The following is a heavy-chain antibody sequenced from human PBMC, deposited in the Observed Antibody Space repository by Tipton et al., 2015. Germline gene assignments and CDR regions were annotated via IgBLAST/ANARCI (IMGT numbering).Heavy chain of an antibody. CDR2: IYYSGST. J-gene: IGHJ6*02. D-gene: IGHD3-10*01. V-gene: IGHV4-59*01. CDR1: GGSISSYY. CDR3: ARGHYVSRMDV. Sequence: TLSLTCTVSGGSISSYYWSWIRQPPGKGLEWIGYIYYSGSTNYNPSLKSRVTISVDTSKNQFSLKLSSVIAADTAVYYCARGHYVSRMDVWGQGTTVTVSS.